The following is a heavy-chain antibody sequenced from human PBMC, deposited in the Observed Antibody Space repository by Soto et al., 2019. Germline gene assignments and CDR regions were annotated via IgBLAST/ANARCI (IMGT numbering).Heavy chain of an antibody. V-gene: IGHV3-23*01. CDR2: ISGSGGST. D-gene: IGHD2-2*01. CDR3: AKKTCPLPVRYCSSTYGMGV. Sequence: PGGSLRLSCAASGFTFSSYAMSWVRQAPGKGLEWVSAISGSGGSTYYADSVTGRFTISRDNSKNTLYLQMNSLRAEDTAVYYCAKKTCPLPVRYCSSTYGMGVWGQGTRVIVSS. CDR1: GFTFSSYA. J-gene: IGHJ6*02.